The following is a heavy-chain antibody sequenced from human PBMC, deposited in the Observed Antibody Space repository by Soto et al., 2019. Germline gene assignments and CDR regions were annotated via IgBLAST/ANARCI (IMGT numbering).Heavy chain of an antibody. V-gene: IGHV3-9*01. Sequence: GGSLRLSCAASGFTFDDYAMHWVRQAPGKGLEWVSGISWNSGVIGYADSGKGRFTISRDNAKNSLYLQMNSLRAEDTALYYCTKVAIPRGDWFDPWGQGTLVTVSS. D-gene: IGHD3-16*01. CDR1: GFTFDDYA. J-gene: IGHJ5*02. CDR3: TKVAIPRGDWFDP. CDR2: ISWNSGVI.